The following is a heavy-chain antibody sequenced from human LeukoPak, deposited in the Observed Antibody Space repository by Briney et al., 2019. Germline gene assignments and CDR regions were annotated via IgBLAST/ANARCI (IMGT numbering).Heavy chain of an antibody. CDR2: ISAYNGNT. CDR3: ARARGVVVTADHDYYFDY. D-gene: IGHD2-21*02. CDR1: GYTFTSYG. Sequence: ASVKVSCKASGYTFTSYGISWVRQAPGQGLEWMGWISAYNGNTNYAQKLQGRVTMTTDTSTSIAYMELRSLRSDDTAVYYCARARGVVVTADHDYYFDYWGQGTLVTVSP. J-gene: IGHJ4*02. V-gene: IGHV1-18*01.